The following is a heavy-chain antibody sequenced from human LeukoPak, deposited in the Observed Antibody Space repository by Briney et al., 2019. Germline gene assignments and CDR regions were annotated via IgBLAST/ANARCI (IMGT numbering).Heavy chain of an antibody. J-gene: IGHJ6*02. CDR1: GYTFTSYD. V-gene: IGHV1-8*01. CDR2: MNPNSGNT. CDR3: ARGANGRSIAGFSSWFFYYYYGMDV. Sequence: EASVKVSCKASGYTFTSYDINWVRQATGQGLEWMGWMNPNSGNTGYAQKFQGRVTMTRNTSISTAYMELSSLRSEDTAVYYRARGANGRSIAGFSSWFFYYYYGMDVWGQGTTVTVSS. D-gene: IGHD6-13*01.